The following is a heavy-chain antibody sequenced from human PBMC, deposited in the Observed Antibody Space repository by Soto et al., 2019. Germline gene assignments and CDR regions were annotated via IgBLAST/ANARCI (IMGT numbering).Heavy chain of an antibody. Sequence: LSLTCTVSGGSISSYYWSWIRQPAGKGLEWIGRIYTSGSTNYNPSLKSRVTMSVDTSKNQFSLKLSSVTAADTAVYYCARAPNYSYRSGSYFDYWGQGTLVTVSS. J-gene: IGHJ4*02. CDR3: ARAPNYSYRSGSYFDY. V-gene: IGHV4-4*07. CDR1: GGSISSYY. CDR2: IYTSGST. D-gene: IGHD5-18*01.